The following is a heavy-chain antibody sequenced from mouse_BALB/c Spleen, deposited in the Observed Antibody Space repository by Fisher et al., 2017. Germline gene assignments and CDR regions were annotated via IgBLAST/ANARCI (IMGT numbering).Heavy chain of an antibody. D-gene: IGHD3-3*01. J-gene: IGHJ4*01. V-gene: IGHV5-9*04. CDR3: AGTMDY. Sequence: RFTISRDNAKNTLYLQMSSLRSEDTAMYYCAGTMDYWGQGTSVTVSS.